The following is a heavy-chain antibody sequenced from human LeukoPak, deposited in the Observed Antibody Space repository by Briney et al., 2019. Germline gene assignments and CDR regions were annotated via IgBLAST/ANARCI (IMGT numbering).Heavy chain of an antibody. CDR2: IYTSGST. CDR3: ARSTGVVIIPSYYYGMDV. Sequence: TCXVSGGSISSYYWSWIRQPAGKGLEWIGRIYTSGSTNYNPSLKSRVTMSVDTSKNQFSLKLSSVTAADTAVYYCARSTGVVIIPSYYYGMDVWGQGTTVTVSS. CDR1: GGSISSYY. J-gene: IGHJ6*02. D-gene: IGHD3-3*01. V-gene: IGHV4-4*07.